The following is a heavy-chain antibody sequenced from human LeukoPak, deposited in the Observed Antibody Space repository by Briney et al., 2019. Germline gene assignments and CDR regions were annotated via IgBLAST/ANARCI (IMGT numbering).Heavy chain of an antibody. Sequence: PSETLSLTCTVSGGSISSYYWSWIRQPPWKGLEWIGYIYYSGSTNYNPSLKSRVTISVDTSKNQFSLKLSSVTAADTAVYYCAALPSRYYDILTGYPRGEYWGQGTLVTVSS. J-gene: IGHJ4*02. D-gene: IGHD3-9*01. CDR2: IYYSGST. V-gene: IGHV4-59*01. CDR3: AALPSRYYDILTGYPRGEY. CDR1: GGSISSYY.